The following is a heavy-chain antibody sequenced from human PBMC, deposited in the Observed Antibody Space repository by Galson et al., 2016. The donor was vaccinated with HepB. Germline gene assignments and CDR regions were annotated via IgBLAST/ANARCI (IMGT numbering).Heavy chain of an antibody. Sequence: QSGAEVKKPGEFLRISCKGSRFTFSDYWITWVRQMPGKGLEWMGRIDPSDSYTNYSPSFQGHVTISSDKSITTAYLQWTSLKASDTAIYYCATSLAVAGHWYFDLWGRGTLVTVSS. V-gene: IGHV5-10-1*01. CDR3: ATSLAVAGHWYFDL. J-gene: IGHJ2*01. CDR1: RFTFSDYW. CDR2: IDPSDSYT. D-gene: IGHD6-19*01.